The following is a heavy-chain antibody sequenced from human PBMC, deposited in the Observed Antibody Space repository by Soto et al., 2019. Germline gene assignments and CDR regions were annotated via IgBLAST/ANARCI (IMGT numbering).Heavy chain of an antibody. CDR3: ARVGRRDGWGRKAVAGWIWFDP. Sequence: SETLSLTCAVYGGSFSGYSWNWVRQPPAKGLEWIGEINQSETTNYNPSFKRRVTISLDASKNQFSLKLTSVTAADTGVYYCARVGRRDGWGRKAVAGWIWFDPWSQGTLVTGSS. J-gene: IGHJ5*02. V-gene: IGHV4-34*01. CDR1: GGSFSGYS. D-gene: IGHD6-19*01. CDR2: INQSETT.